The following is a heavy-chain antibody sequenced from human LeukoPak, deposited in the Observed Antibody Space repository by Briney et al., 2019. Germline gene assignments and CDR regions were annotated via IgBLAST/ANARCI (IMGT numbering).Heavy chain of an antibody. V-gene: IGHV4-59*01. J-gene: IGHJ4*02. CDR3: ARGSPYCSSTSCPPFDY. CDR2: IYYSGST. D-gene: IGHD2-2*01. Sequence: PSETLSLTCTVSGGSLSSYYWSWIRQPPGKGLEWIGYIYYSGSTNYNPSLKSRVTISVDTSKNQFSLKLSSVTAADTAVYYCARGSPYCSSTSCPPFDYWGQGTLVTVSS. CDR1: GGSLSSYY.